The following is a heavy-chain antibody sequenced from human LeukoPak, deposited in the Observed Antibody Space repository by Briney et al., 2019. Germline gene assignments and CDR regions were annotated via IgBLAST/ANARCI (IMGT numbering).Heavy chain of an antibody. CDR3: ARTRLATGEGYLDY. V-gene: IGHV1-2*02. CDR1: GYTFTGYY. D-gene: IGHD7-27*01. CDR2: INPNSGGT. Sequence: ASVKVSCKASGYTFTGYYIHWVRQAPGQGLEWMGWINPNSGGTNYAQKFQGRVTMTRDTSINIAYMELSRLRSDDTAVYYCARTRLATGEGYLDYWGQGTLVTVSP. J-gene: IGHJ4*02.